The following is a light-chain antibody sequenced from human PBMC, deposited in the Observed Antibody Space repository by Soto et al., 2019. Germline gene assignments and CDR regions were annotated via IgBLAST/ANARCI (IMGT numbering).Light chain of an antibody. V-gene: IGLV2-14*03. J-gene: IGLJ1*01. Sequence: QSALTQPASVSGSPGQSITLSCTGTSGDVGGHNAVSWYQQHPGKAPKLLIYDVYNRPSGASNRFSGSKSGNTASLTISGLQAEDEADYSCSSYERSGAYVFGTGTKLTVL. CDR3: SSYERSGAYV. CDR2: DVY. CDR1: SGDVGGHNA.